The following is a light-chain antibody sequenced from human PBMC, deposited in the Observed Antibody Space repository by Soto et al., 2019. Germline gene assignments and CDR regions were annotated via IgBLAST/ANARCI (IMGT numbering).Light chain of an antibody. Sequence: DLQMTQSPSTLPASVGDRVTITCRASQSISSWLAWYQQKPGKAPKLLIYDASSLESGVPSRFSGSGSGTEFTLTISSLQPDDFATYYCQQYNSYWTFGQGTKVEIK. CDR3: QQYNSYWT. CDR2: DAS. V-gene: IGKV1-5*01. CDR1: QSISSW. J-gene: IGKJ1*01.